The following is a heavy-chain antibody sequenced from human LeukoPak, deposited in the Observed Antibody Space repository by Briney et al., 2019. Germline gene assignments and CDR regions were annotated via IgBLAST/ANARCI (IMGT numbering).Heavy chain of an antibody. V-gene: IGHV3-7*05. Sequence: GGSLRLSCAASGFTFSSNWMHWVRQAPGKGLEWVASIKQDGSEKYYVDFVKGRFSISRDNAKNSLYLQMNSLGADDTAVYYCAGGTGMDVWGQGTTVTVSS. CDR2: IKQDGSEK. CDR3: AGGTGMDV. D-gene: IGHD1-1*01. J-gene: IGHJ6*02. CDR1: GFTFSSNW.